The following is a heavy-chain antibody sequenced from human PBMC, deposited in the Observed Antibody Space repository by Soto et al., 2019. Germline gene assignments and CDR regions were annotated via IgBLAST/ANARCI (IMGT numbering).Heavy chain of an antibody. V-gene: IGHV3-9*01. Sequence: EVQLVESGGGLVQPGRSLRLSCAASGFTFDDYAMHWVRQAPGKGLEWVSGISWNSGSIGYADSVKGRFTISRDNAKNKRYLQINSLRAEDTALYYCAKDIERGWFGELLYSAFDYWGQGTLVTVSS. CDR1: GFTFDDYA. CDR3: AKDIERGWFGELLYSAFDY. J-gene: IGHJ4*02. D-gene: IGHD3-10*01. CDR2: ISWNSGSI.